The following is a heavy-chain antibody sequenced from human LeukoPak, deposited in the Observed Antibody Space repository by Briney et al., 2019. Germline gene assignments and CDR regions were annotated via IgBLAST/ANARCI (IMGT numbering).Heavy chain of an antibody. Sequence: ASVKVSCKASVGTFSSYAISWVRQAPGQGLEWMGIINPSGGSTNYAQKFQGRVTMTRDTSTSTVYMELSSLRSEDTAVYYCARDYYDRNYFDYWGKGTLVTVSS. CDR3: ARDYYDRNYFDY. CDR1: VGTFSSYA. D-gene: IGHD3-22*01. V-gene: IGHV1-46*01. J-gene: IGHJ4*02. CDR2: INPSGGST.